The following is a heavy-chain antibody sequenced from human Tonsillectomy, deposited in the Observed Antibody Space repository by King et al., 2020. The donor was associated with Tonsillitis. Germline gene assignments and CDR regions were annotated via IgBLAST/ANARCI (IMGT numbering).Heavy chain of an antibody. CDR1: GFNISDYT. D-gene: IGHD5-18*01. V-gene: IGHV3-21*01. Sequence: VQLVESEGGLVKPGGSLRLSCLASGFNISDYTMNWVRQAPGKGLEWLSFISTTSRFTYYADSAKGRFTISRDNAKNSLYLQMNSLRAEDTAEYYCAKSVFSHVDTSMVRPFDMWGPGTLVTFS. J-gene: IGHJ3*02. CDR2: ISTTSRFT. CDR3: AKSVFSHVDTSMVRPFDM.